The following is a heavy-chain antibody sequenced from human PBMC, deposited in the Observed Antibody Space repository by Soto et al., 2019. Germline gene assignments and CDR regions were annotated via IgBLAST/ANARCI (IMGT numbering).Heavy chain of an antibody. J-gene: IGHJ4*02. V-gene: IGHV1-18*04. CDR1: GYTFTSYG. CDR2: ISAYNGNT. D-gene: IGHD3-22*01. CDR3: ARDGSRGYYDSSGWSLY. Sequence: QVQLVQSGAEVKKPGASVKVSCKASGYTFTSYGISWVRQAPGQGLEWMGWISAYNGNTNYAQKLQGRVTMTTDPSTSTAYMELRSLRSDDTAVYYCARDGSRGYYDSSGWSLYWGQGTLVTVSS.